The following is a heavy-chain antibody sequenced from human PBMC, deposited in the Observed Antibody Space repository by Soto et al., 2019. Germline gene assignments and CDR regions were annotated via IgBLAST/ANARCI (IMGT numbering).Heavy chain of an antibody. CDR3: VRDNCCYGSISGDYYGMDV. CDR1: GFIFSRYD. CDR2: IGTAGDT. Sequence: EVQLVESGGGLVQPGGSLRLSCAASGFIFSRYDMHWVRQATGKGLEWVSAIGTAGDTHYPGSVKGRFTIAREDARNSWYLPMDRLRAVDTAVYYCVRDNCCYGSISGDYYGMDVWGQGTTVTVSS. J-gene: IGHJ6*02. V-gene: IGHV3-13*04. D-gene: IGHD3-10*01.